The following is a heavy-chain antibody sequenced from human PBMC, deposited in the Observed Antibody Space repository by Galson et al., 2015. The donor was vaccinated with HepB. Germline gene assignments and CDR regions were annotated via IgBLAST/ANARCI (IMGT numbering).Heavy chain of an antibody. CDR1: GFTFSSYA. D-gene: IGHD3-16*01. CDR2: ISGSGGST. Sequence: SLRLSCAASGFTFSSYAMSWVRQAPGKGLEWVSAISGSGGSTYYADSVKGRFTIFRDNSKNTLYLQMNSLRAEDTAVYYCARAVGYYYYGMDVWGQGTTVTVSS. J-gene: IGHJ6*02. V-gene: IGHV3-23*01. CDR3: ARAVGYYYYGMDV.